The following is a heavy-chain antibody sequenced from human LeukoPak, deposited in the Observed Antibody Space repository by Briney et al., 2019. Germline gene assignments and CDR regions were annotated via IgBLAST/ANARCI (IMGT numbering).Heavy chain of an antibody. Sequence: GGSLRLSCAASGFTFSSYGMHWVRQAPGKGLEWVAVIWYDGSNKYYADSVKGRFTISRDNSKNTLYLQMNSLRAEDTAVYYCAREGAVNDYGDYRPFDYWGQGTLVTVSS. CDR3: AREGAVNDYGDYRPFDY. D-gene: IGHD4-17*01. J-gene: IGHJ4*02. V-gene: IGHV3-33*01. CDR2: IWYDGSNK. CDR1: GFTFSSYG.